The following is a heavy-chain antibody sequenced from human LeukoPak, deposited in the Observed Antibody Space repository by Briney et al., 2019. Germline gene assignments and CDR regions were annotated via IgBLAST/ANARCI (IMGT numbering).Heavy chain of an antibody. J-gene: IGHJ6*02. CDR1: GFTFSNYA. CDR2: IKGSGDST. D-gene: IGHD2-2*01. V-gene: IGHV3-23*01. CDR3: AKGEVIPAAKYGMDV. Sequence: GGSLRLSCAASGFTFSNYAMNWVRQAPGKGLEWVSLIKGSGDSTYYADSVRGRFTISRDNSKNTLYLQMNSLRGEDTAVYYCAKGEVIPAAKYGMDVWGQGTTVTVS.